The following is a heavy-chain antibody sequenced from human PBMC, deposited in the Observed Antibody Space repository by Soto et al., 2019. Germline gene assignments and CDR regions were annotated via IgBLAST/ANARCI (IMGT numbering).Heavy chain of an antibody. V-gene: IGHV4-39*01. Sequence: PSETLSLTCSVSGGSVSYNSYYLGWIRQPPGKGLEWVGGIFYTGTTYYNPSLKDRLSISVDTSKNSFSLNLTSVTAADTAVYFCARLVVVAPVANVWGQGALVTVSS. CDR3: ARLVVVAPVANV. CDR2: IFYTGTT. CDR1: GGSVSYNSYY. D-gene: IGHD2-21*01. J-gene: IGHJ4*02.